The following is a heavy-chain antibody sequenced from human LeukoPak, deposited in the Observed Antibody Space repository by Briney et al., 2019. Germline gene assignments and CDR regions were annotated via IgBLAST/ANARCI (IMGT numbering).Heavy chain of an antibody. CDR3: ARHVTISGPYDASDI. V-gene: IGHV4-59*08. J-gene: IGHJ3*02. Sequence: SETLSLTCTVSGDSISSYYWSWIRQPPGKGLEWIGYIYYSGGTNYNPYFKSRFTISVDTSKNQFSLKLRSVTAADTAVYYCARHVTISGPYDASDIWGQGTMVTVSP. D-gene: IGHD5-24*01. CDR2: IYYSGGT. CDR1: GDSISSYY.